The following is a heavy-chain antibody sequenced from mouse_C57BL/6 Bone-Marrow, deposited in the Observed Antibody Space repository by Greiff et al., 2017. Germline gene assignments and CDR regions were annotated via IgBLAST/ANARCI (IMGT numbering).Heavy chain of an antibody. CDR1: GYTFTSYW. V-gene: IGHV1-5*01. CDR2: IYPGNSDT. CDR3: TRGVCDGYYRY. D-gene: IGHD2-3*01. Sequence: DVQLQQSGTVLARPGASVKMSCKTSGYTFTSYWMHWVKQRPGQGLEWIGAIYPGNSDTSFNQKFKGKAKLTAVTSASTAYMELSSLTNEDSAVYYCTRGVCDGYYRYWGQGTTLTVSS. J-gene: IGHJ2*01.